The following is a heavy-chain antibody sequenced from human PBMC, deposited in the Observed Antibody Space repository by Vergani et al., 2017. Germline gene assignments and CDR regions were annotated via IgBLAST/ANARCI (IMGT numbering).Heavy chain of an antibody. Sequence: QVKLVESGGGVVQPGGSLRLSCAASGFTFRTYGMHWVRQGPGKGLEWVAFIRYDGRNKYYADTVKGRFPISRDTSKNTLYLQMNSLRAGDAAVYYCAKGGGGFDYWGQGTLVTVSS. CDR3: AKGGGGFDY. V-gene: IGHV3-30*02. CDR2: IRYDGRNK. D-gene: IGHD3-16*01. J-gene: IGHJ4*02. CDR1: GFTFRTYG.